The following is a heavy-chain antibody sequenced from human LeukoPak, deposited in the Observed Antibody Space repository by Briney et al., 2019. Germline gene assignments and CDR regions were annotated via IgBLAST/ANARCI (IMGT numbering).Heavy chain of an antibody. CDR3: ARGSVLDSAIVFSYYYGMDV. V-gene: IGHV1-18*01. CDR1: GYTFTSYG. CDR2: ISAYNGNT. Sequence: ASVKVSCKASGYTFTSYGISWVRQAPGQGLEWMGWISAYNGNTNYAQKLQGRVTMTTDTSTSTAYMELRSLRSDDPAVYNCARGSVLDSAIVFSYYYGMDVWGQRTTVTVSS. D-gene: IGHD5-18*01. J-gene: IGHJ6*02.